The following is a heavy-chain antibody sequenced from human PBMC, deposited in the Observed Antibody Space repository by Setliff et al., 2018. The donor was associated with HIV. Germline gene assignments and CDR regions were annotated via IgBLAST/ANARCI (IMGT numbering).Heavy chain of an antibody. CDR2: ISPNNGDT. CDR1: GYTFIDYF. J-gene: IGHJ6*03. D-gene: IGHD6-19*01. Sequence: EASVKVSCKASGYTFIDYFMHWVRQAPGQGLEWMGWISPNNGDTNIPQRFRGRVTMTRDTSINTGYMELRGLTSDDTAVYYCARIPCSGGNCNRPPNHYYMDVWGQGTTVTVSS. CDR3: ARIPCSGGNCNRPPNHYYMDV. V-gene: IGHV1-2*02.